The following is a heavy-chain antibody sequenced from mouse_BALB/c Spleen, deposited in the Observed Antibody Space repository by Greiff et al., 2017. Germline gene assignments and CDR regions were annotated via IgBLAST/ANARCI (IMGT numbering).Heavy chain of an antibody. V-gene: IGHV2-9*02. CDR1: GFSLTSYG. Sequence: VQGVESGPGLVAPSQSLSITCTVSGFSLTSYGVHWVRQPPGKGLEWLGVIWAGGSTNYNSALMSRLSISKDNSKSQVFLKMNSLQTDDTAMYYCAREGDGYWYFDVWGAGTTVTVSS. CDR3: AREGDGYWYFDV. CDR2: IWAGGST. D-gene: IGHD3-3*01. J-gene: IGHJ1*01.